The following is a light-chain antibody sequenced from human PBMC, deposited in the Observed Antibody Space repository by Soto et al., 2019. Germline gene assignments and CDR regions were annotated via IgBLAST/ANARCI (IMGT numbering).Light chain of an antibody. Sequence: EIVMTQSPATLSVSPGERATLSCRASQSVSNNLAWYQKKPGQAPRLLLYGASTRATGIPARFSGSGSGTEFTLTISLMQSEDFAVYYCQQYNNWWTFGQGTRVEIK. CDR1: QSVSNN. CDR3: QQYNNWWT. V-gene: IGKV3-15*01. J-gene: IGKJ1*01. CDR2: GAS.